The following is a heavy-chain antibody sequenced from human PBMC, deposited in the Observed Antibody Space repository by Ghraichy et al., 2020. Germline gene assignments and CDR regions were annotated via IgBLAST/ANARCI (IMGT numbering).Heavy chain of an antibody. CDR3: ARRHGYIGSMDY. CDR1: GGSMTSYY. V-gene: IGHV4-59*01. Sequence: SQTLSLTCTVSGGSMTSYYWSWIRQPPGQGLQWIGYAHYSGSANYNRSLKSRVTISVDTSKNQFSLRLTSLTAADTAFYYCARRHGYIGSMDYWGQGTLVSGSS. J-gene: IGHJ4*02. D-gene: IGHD5-12*01. CDR2: AHYSGSA.